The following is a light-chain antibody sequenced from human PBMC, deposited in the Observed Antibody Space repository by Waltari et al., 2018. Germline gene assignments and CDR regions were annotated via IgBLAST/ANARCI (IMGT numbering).Light chain of an antibody. CDR2: DNN. V-gene: IGLV1-51*01. CDR1: SSNIGTHY. CDR3: GTWDSSLSAGGV. J-gene: IGLJ3*02. Sequence: SVLPQPPSVSAAPGQTVTISCSGSSSNIGTHYVSWYQQLPGTAPQLLIYDNNQRPSGIPDRFSGSKSGTSATLGITGLQTGDEADYYCGTWDSSLSAGGVFGGGTKLTVL.